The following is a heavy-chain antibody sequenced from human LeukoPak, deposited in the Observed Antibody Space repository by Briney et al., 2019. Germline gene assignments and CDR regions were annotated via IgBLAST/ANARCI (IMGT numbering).Heavy chain of an antibody. CDR1: GFTFSSYS. CDR2: ISSSSSYI. V-gene: IGHV3-21*01. D-gene: IGHD2-2*01. Sequence: PGGSLRLSCAASGFTFSSYSMNWVRQAPGKGLEWVSSISSSSSYIYYADSVKGRFTISRDNAKNSLYLQMNSLRAEDTAVYYCARISKGVPAEDYYYMDVWGKGTTVTVSS. CDR3: ARISKGVPAEDYYYMDV. J-gene: IGHJ6*03.